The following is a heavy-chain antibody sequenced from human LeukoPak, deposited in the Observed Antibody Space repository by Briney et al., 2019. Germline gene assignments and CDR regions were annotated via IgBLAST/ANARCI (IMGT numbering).Heavy chain of an antibody. CDR1: GFTFSSYG. CDR2: IRNDGSNK. J-gene: IGHJ4*02. V-gene: IGHV3-30*02. Sequence: GGSLRLSCAASGFTFSSYGMHWVRQAPGKGLEWVAFIRNDGSNKYYADSVKGRFTISRDNSKNTLYLQMNSLRAEDTAVYYCAKADMIVVVTLEYWGQGTLVTVSS. CDR3: AKADMIVVVTLEY. D-gene: IGHD3-22*01.